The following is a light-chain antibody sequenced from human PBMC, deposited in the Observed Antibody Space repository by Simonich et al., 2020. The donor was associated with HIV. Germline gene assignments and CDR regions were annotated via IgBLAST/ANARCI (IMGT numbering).Light chain of an antibody. CDR3: QQYYSTPQT. Sequence: DIVMTQSPDSLAVSLGERATINCKSSQSVLSSSNNKNYLAWYQKKPGQPPNLLFYGASTRESGVPDRFSGSGSGTDFTLTINSLQAEDVAVYYCQQYYSTPQTFGQGTKVEIK. J-gene: IGKJ1*01. CDR1: QSVLSSSNNKNY. CDR2: GAS. V-gene: IGKV4-1*01.